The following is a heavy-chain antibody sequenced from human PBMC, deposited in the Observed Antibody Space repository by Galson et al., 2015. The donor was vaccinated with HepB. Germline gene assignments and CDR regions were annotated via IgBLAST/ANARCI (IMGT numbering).Heavy chain of an antibody. Sequence: QSGAEVKKPGNSLTISLKGSGSTFPTYWIGWVRQLPGKGLEWMGIINLGDSNTRDSPPFQGKVTISADKSISTAYLQWSSLKASDTAMYYCARHSPYDYVWGSYRLWIDYWGQGTLVTVSS. CDR2: INLGDSNT. V-gene: IGHV5-51*01. CDR1: GSTFPTYW. J-gene: IGHJ4*02. CDR3: ARHSPYDYVWGSYRLWIDY. D-gene: IGHD3-16*02.